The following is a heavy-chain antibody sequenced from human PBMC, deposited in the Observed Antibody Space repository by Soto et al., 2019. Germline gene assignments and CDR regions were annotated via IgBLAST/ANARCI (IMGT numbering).Heavy chain of an antibody. J-gene: IGHJ5*02. CDR3: ARESEDLTSNFDP. D-gene: IGHD1-7*01. CDR2: ISSTTNYI. Sequence: PGGSLRLSCAASGFTYTRYSMNWVRQAPGKGLEWVSSISSTTNYIYYGDSMKGRFTISRDNAKNSLYLEMNSLRAEDTAVYYCARESEDLTSNFDPWGQGTLVTVSS. CDR1: GFTYTRYS. V-gene: IGHV3-21*06.